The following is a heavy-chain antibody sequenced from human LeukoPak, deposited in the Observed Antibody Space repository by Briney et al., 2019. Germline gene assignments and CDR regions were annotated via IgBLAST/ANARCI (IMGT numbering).Heavy chain of an antibody. CDR2: ISAYNGNT. CDR1: GYTFTNYG. V-gene: IGHV1-18*01. Sequence: GASVKVSCKASGYTFTNYGISWVRQAPGQGLEWMGWISAYNGNTNYAQKFQGRITMTTDTSTSTAYMELRSLGSDDTAVYYCARDLKMGYSSGRYSWGTGSSNDYWGQGTLVTVSS. J-gene: IGHJ4*02. D-gene: IGHD6-19*01. CDR3: ARDLKMGYSSGRYSWGTGSSNDY.